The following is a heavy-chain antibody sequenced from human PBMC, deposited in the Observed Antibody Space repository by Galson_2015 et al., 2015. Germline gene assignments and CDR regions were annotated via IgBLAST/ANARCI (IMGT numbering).Heavy chain of an antibody. CDR2: ISSSSSYI. Sequence: SLRLSCAASGFTFSSYSMNWVRQAPGKGLEWVSSISSSSSYIYYADSVKGRFTISRDNAKNSLYLQMNSLRAEDTAVYYCARDLRADYGDYGYDYWGQGTLVTVSS. CDR1: GFTFSSYS. D-gene: IGHD4-17*01. CDR3: ARDLRADYGDYGYDY. V-gene: IGHV3-21*01. J-gene: IGHJ4*02.